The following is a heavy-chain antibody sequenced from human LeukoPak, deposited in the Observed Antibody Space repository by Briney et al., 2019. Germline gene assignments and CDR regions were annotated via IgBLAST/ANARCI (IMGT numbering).Heavy chain of an antibody. V-gene: IGHV4-59*08. CDR3: ARSYYDVLTGNYMWLAP. CDR2: IYYSGST. D-gene: IGHD3-9*01. Sequence: SETLSLTCTVSGGSISSYYWSWIRQPPGKGLEWIGYIYYSGSTNYNASLKSRVTISVDTSKNQFSLKLSSVTAADTAVFYCARSYYDVLTGNYMWLAPWGQGTLVTVSS. CDR1: GGSISSYY. J-gene: IGHJ5*02.